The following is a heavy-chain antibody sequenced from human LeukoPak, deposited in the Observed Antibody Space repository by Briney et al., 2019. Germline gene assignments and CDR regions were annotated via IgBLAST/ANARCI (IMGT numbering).Heavy chain of an antibody. CDR2: IKSDWRIT. Sequence: GGSLRLSCAASGFTFSYYWMHWVRQAPGKGLVWVSRIKSDWRITEYADSVKGRFTISRDNAKNTLYLQMNSLRAEDTAVYYCALYCSGGSCYSMGGAFDIWGQGTVVTVSS. CDR1: GFTFSYYW. J-gene: IGHJ3*02. CDR3: ALYCSGGSCYSMGGAFDI. V-gene: IGHV3-74*03. D-gene: IGHD2-15*01.